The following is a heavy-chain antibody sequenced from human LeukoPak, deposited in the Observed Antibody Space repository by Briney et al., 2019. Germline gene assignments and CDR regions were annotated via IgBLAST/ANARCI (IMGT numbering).Heavy chain of an antibody. J-gene: IGHJ4*02. V-gene: IGHV1-3*01. CDR1: GYTFTSYA. Sequence: ASVKVSCKASGYTFTSYAMHWVRQAPGQRLEWMGWINAGNGNTKYSQKFQGRVTITRDTSASTAYMELGSLRSEDTAVYYCARNGSGGGGFDYWGQGTLVTVSS. CDR3: ARNGSGGGGFDY. D-gene: IGHD6-25*01. CDR2: INAGNGNT.